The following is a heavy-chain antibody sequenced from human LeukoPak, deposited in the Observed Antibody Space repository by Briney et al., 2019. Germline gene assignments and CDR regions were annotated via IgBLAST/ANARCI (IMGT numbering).Heavy chain of an antibody. V-gene: IGHV1-8*03. CDR3: ARATAGYCSSTTCYGRGNWFDP. D-gene: IGHD2-2*01. J-gene: IGHJ5*02. CDR2: MNPNSGIT. Sequence: GASVKVSCKASGYTFTGYYMHWVRQAPGQGLEWMGWMNPNSGITGYAQKFQGRVTITRSTSMSTAYMELSSLRFEDTAVYYCARATAGYCSSTTCYGRGNWFDPWGQGTLVTVSS. CDR1: GYTFTGYY.